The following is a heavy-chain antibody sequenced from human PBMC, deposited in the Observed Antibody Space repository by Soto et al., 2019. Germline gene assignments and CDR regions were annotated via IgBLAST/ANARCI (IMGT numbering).Heavy chain of an antibody. J-gene: IGHJ3*02. CDR3: AREGDILNVYMRTNAFDI. Sequence: SETLSLTCTVSGGSISSYYWSWIRQPPGKGLEWIGYIYYSGSTNYNPSLKSRVTISVDTSKNQFSLKLSSVTAADTAVYYCAREGDILNVYMRTNAFDIWGQGTMVTVSS. D-gene: IGHD3-9*01. CDR2: IYYSGST. V-gene: IGHV4-59*01. CDR1: GGSISSYY.